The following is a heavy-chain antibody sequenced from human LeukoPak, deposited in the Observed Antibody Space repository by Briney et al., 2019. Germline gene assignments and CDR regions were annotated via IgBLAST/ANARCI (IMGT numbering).Heavy chain of an antibody. CDR2: IWYDGSNK. Sequence: GGSLRLSCAASGFTFSSYGMHWVRQAPGKGLEWVAVIWYDGSNKYYADSVKGRFTISRDNSKNTLYLQMNSLRGEDTAVYCCASHYYDSSGYYFDYWAREPWSPSPQ. J-gene: IGHJ4*02. CDR3: ASHYYDSSGYYFDY. D-gene: IGHD3-22*01. V-gene: IGHV3-33*01. CDR1: GFTFSSYG.